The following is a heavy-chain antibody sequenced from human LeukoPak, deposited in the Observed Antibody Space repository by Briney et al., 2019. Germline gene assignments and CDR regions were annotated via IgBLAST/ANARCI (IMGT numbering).Heavy chain of an antibody. CDR2: ISYDGSSK. CDR3: ARSRGNIVVVPAALDY. V-gene: IGHV3-30-3*01. D-gene: IGHD2-2*01. J-gene: IGHJ4*02. CDR1: GFTFSSYA. Sequence: PGRSLRLSCAASGFTFSSYAMHWVRQAPGKGLEWVAVISYDGSSKYYADSVKGRFTISRDNSKNTLYLQMNSLRAEDTAVYYCARSRGNIVVVPAALDYWGQGTLVTVSS.